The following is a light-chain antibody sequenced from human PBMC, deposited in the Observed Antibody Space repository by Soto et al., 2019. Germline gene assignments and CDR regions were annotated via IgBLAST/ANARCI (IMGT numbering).Light chain of an antibody. Sequence: IQMTQSPSSVSASVGDRVTITCRASQGINNWLAWYQQKPGKAPKLLIYTTSSLQSGVPSRFSGSGSETYFTLPISSLQPEDSATYYCEQATSFPLTLGGGTKVEIK. CDR3: EQATSFPLT. CDR2: TTS. CDR1: QGINNW. V-gene: IGKV1D-12*01. J-gene: IGKJ4*01.